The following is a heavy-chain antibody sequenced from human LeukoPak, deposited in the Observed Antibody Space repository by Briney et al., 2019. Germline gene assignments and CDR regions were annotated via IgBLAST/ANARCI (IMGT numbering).Heavy chain of an antibody. Sequence: GASVKLSCKAFGYTFTSNYMHWVRQALGQGPEWMGVISPSGGSTTYAQKFQGRVTLTRDMSTSTDYLELSSLRSEDTAVYYCARDNSVRDEAWWFNPWGQGTLVTVSS. CDR2: ISPSGGST. J-gene: IGHJ5*02. CDR1: GYTFTSNY. D-gene: IGHD5-24*01. CDR3: ARDNSVRDEAWWFNP. V-gene: IGHV1-46*01.